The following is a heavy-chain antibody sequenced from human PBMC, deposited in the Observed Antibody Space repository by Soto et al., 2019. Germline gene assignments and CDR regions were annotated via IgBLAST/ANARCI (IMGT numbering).Heavy chain of an antibody. V-gene: IGHV3-33*01. D-gene: IGHD3-9*01. Sequence: GGSLRLSCAASGFTFSSYGMHWVRQTPGKGLEWVAVIWYGGSNKYYADSVKGRFTIFRDNSKNTLFLLMYILRAKDTAVYYCARNYHVYDILTGPMDYWGQGTLVTVSS. CDR2: IWYGGSNK. CDR3: ARNYHVYDILTGPMDY. J-gene: IGHJ4*02. CDR1: GFTFSSYG.